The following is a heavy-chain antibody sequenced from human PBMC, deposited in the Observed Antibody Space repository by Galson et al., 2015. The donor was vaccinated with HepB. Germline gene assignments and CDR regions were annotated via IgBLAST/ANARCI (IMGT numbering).Heavy chain of an antibody. D-gene: IGHD1-26*01. J-gene: IGHJ6*02. V-gene: IGHV3-11*01. CDR1: GFTFSDYY. Sequence: SLRLSCAASGFTFSDYYMSWIRQAPGKGLEWVPYISSSGSTIYYADSVKGRFTITRDNAKNSLYLQMNSLRAEDTAVYYCARDPAGLLRYRLAYGMDVWGQGTTVTVSS. CDR2: ISSSGSTI. CDR3: ARDPAGLLRYRLAYGMDV.